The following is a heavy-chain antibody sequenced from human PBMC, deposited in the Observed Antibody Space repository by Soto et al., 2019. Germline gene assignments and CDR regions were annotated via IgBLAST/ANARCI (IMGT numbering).Heavy chain of an antibody. CDR3: ARAGRGIAAAGYGMDV. J-gene: IGHJ6*02. D-gene: IGHD6-13*01. CDR1: GFTFSSYG. V-gene: IGHV3-33*01. CDR2: IWYDGSNK. Sequence: GGSLRLSCAASGFTFSSYGMHWVRQAPGKGLEWVAVIWYDGSNKYYADSVKGRFTISRDNSKNTLYLQMNSLRAEDTAVYYCARAGRGIAAAGYGMDVWGQGTTVTVSS.